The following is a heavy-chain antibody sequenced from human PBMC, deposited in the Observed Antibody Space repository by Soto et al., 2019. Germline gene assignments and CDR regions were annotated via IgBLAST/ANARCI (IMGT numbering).Heavy chain of an antibody. D-gene: IGHD3-22*01. V-gene: IGHV3-30*18. CDR2: ISYDGSNK. J-gene: IGHJ4*02. Sequence: HPGGSLRLSCAASGFTFRSYGMHWVRQAPGKGLEWVAVISYDGSNKYYADSVKGRFTISRDNSKNTLYLQMNSLRAEDTAVYYCAKDTYYDSSGSLYNWGQGTLVTVSS. CDR3: AKDTYYDSSGSLYN. CDR1: GFTFRSYG.